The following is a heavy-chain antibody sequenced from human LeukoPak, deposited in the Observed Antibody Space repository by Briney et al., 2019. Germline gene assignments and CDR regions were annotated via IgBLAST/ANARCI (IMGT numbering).Heavy chain of an antibody. CDR2: MNPNSGNT. CDR3: ARTSSGWYGGSFDP. J-gene: IGHJ5*02. V-gene: IGHV1-8*01. Sequence: ASVKVSCKASGYTFTSYDINWVRQSTGQGLEWRGWMNPNSGNTGYAQKFQGRVTMTRNTSISTAYMELSSLRSEDTAVYYCARTSSGWYGGSFDPWGQGTLVTVSS. D-gene: IGHD6-19*01. CDR1: GYTFTSYD.